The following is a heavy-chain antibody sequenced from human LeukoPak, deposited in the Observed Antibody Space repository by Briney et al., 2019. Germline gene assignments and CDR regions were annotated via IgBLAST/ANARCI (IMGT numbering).Heavy chain of an antibody. J-gene: IGHJ3*02. V-gene: IGHV4-59*08. CDR2: ICYSRNT. CDR1: GGSISNHC. CDR3: ARPYPYAFDI. Sequence: SETLSLTCTVSGGSISNHCWSWIRQPPGKGLEWIGSICYSRNTNYNPSLKSRVTISGDTSKNAFSLNLRSMTATDTAVYYYARPYPYAFDIWGQGTMVNVYS.